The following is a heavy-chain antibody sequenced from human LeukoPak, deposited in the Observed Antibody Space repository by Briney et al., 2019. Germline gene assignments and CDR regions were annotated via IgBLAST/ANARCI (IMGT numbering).Heavy chain of an antibody. Sequence: SVKVSCKASGGTFSSYAISWVRQAPGQGLEWMGGIIPIFGTANYAQKFQGRATITADESTSTAYMELSSLRSEDTAVYYCARDNWNLPYGMDVWGQGTTVTVSS. CDR1: GGTFSSYA. D-gene: IGHD1-20*01. J-gene: IGHJ6*02. V-gene: IGHV1-69*13. CDR3: ARDNWNLPYGMDV. CDR2: IIPIFGTA.